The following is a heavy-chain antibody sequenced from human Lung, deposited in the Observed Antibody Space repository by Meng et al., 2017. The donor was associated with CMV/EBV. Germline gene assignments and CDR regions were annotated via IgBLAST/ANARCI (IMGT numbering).Heavy chain of an antibody. CDR3: ARDWGLRPADIDY. J-gene: IGHJ4*02. V-gene: IGHV3-21*01. D-gene: IGHD2-21*02. Sequence: GEXXKISCAASGFTFSSYSMSWVRQAPGKGLEWVSSITNGKNYIYYADSVKGRFTISRDNAKNSLYLQMNSLRAEDTAVYYCARDWGLRPADIDYWGPGTXVTVSS. CDR1: GFTFSSYS. CDR2: ITNGKNYI.